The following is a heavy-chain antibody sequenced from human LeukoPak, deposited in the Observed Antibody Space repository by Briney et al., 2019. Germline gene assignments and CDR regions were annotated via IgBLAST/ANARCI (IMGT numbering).Heavy chain of an antibody. CDR2: ITNGGSTI. Sequence: GGSLRLSCAASGFTFSDYNMNWVRQAPGKGLEWVSYITNGGSTIHHADSVKGRFTISRDNHKNTLYLQMNSLRAEDTAVYFCAKRGVVIRVILVGFHKEAYYFDSWGQGALVTVSS. D-gene: IGHD3-22*01. CDR3: AKRGVVIRVILVGFHKEAYYFDS. CDR1: GFTFSDYN. V-gene: IGHV3-11*01. J-gene: IGHJ4*02.